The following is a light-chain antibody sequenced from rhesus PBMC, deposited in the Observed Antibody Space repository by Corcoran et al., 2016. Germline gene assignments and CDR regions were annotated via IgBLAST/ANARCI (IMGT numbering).Light chain of an antibody. J-gene: IGKJ3*01. CDR1: QGNSSG. V-gene: IGKV1-33*02. CDR3: QQHNRFPFA. CDR2: AAS. Sequence: DIQMTQSPSSLSASVGDRVTITCQARQGNSSGLAWDQQKPGKAPKLLIYAASSLQSGVPSRFSGSGSGTVFTFTISGLQPEAFATYYCQQHNRFPFAFGPGTKLDIK.